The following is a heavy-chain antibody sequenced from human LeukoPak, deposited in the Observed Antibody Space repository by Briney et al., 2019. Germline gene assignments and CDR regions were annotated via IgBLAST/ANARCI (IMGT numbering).Heavy chain of an antibody. J-gene: IGHJ4*02. CDR2: IYHSGST. V-gene: IGHV4-59*11. CDR3: YVESEYGDYDY. CDR1: GGSIRSHY. D-gene: IGHD4-17*01. Sequence: PSETLSLTCTVSGGSIRSHYWSWMRQPPGKGLEWIGYIYHSGSTKYNPSLKSRVAISVDTSKNQFSLKLRSMTAADTAIYYCYVESEYGDYDYWGQGTLVAVSS.